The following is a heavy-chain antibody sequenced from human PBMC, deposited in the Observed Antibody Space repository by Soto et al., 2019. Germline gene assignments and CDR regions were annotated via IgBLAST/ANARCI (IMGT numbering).Heavy chain of an antibody. D-gene: IGHD3-16*02. J-gene: IGHJ5*02. CDR2: IYYSGST. CDR1: GGSISSSSYY. Sequence: SETLSLTCTVSGGSISSSSYYWGWIRQPPGKGLEWIGSIYYSGSTYYNPSLKSRVTISVDTSKNQFSLKLSSVTAADTAVYYCARRVFVWGSYRYFYWFDPWGQGSLVTVSS. CDR3: ARRVFVWGSYRYFYWFDP. V-gene: IGHV4-39*01.